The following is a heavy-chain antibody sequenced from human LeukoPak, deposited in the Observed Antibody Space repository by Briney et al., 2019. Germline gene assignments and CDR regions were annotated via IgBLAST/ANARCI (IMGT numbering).Heavy chain of an antibody. J-gene: IGHJ3*01. Sequence: SETLSLTCTVSGGSLTGYYWSWIRQPPGKGLEWIAYVYYTGRTLYNPSPESRVTISVDTSKTQISLKLTSVTAADTAVYYCARHMSVSYDAFDLWGRGTPVTVSS. V-gene: IGHV4-59*08. CDR2: VYYTGRT. CDR3: ARHMSVSYDAFDL. CDR1: GGSLTGYY. D-gene: IGHD3-10*01.